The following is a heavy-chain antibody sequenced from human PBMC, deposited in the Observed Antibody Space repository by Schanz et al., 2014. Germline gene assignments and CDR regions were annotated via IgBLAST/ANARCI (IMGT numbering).Heavy chain of an antibody. V-gene: IGHV3-30*02. CDR3: AKDLPSDYYIAY. CDR2: IRYNGINE. Sequence: QVQLVESGGGVVQPGGSRRLSCAASGFRIRRYGMYWVRQAPGKGLEWVAFIRYNGINEYYADSVKGRFTISRDNSKNTLYLQMNSLRAEDTAVYYCAKDLPSDYYIAYWGQGTLVTVSS. CDR1: GFRIRRYG. D-gene: IGHD3-22*01. J-gene: IGHJ4*02.